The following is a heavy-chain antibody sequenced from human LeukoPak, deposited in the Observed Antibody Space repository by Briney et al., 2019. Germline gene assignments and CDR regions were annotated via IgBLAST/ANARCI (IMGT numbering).Heavy chain of an antibody. J-gene: IGHJ4*02. V-gene: IGHV4-59*01. CDR3: ARRQWLGYYFDY. CDR2: IYYSGST. D-gene: IGHD6-19*01. CDR1: GGSISSYY. Sequence: SEALSLTCTVSGGSISSYYWSWIRQPPGKGLEWIGYIYYSGSTNYNPSLKSRVTISVDTSKNQFSLKLSSVTAADTAVYYCARRQWLGYYFDYWGQGTLVTVSS.